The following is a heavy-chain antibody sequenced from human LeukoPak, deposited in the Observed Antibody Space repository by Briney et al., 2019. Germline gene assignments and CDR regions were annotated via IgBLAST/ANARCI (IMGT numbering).Heavy chain of an antibody. V-gene: IGHV1-69*05. J-gene: IGHJ4*02. CDR2: IIPIFGTA. Sequence: GAPVKVSCKASGGTFSSYAISWVRQAPGQGLEWMGGIIPIFGTANYAQKFQGRVTITTDESTSTAYMELSSLRSDDTAVYYCARDTSSGYFPDYWGQGTLVAVSS. CDR1: GGTFSSYA. CDR3: ARDTSSGYFPDY. D-gene: IGHD3-22*01.